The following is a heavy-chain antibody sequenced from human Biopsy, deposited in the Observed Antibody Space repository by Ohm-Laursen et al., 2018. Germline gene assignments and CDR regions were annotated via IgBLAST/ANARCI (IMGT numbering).Heavy chain of an antibody. D-gene: IGHD3-3*01. J-gene: IGHJ4*02. CDR2: IVPVLGHL. CDR1: GGPSSTYA. V-gene: IGHV1-69*04. CDR3: AADADGYYTEFDY. Sequence: VSSVKVSCKASGGPSSTYAFSWVRQAPGQGLEWVGRIVPVLGHLNYAQRFQGRVPITADKSTSYVFMELSRLTSGDTAVYYCAADADGYYTEFDYWGPGTLVTVSS.